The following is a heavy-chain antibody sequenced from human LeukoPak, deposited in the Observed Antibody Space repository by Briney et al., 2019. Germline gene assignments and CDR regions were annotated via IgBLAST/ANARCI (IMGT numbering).Heavy chain of an antibody. Sequence: ASVKVSCKASGYTFTSYYMHWVRQAPGQGLEWMGIINPSGGSTSYAQKLQGRVTMTTDTSTSTAYMELRSLRSDDTAMYYCARNSGHRLMGITNYFDYWGQGTLVTVSS. CDR3: ARNSGHRLMGITNYFDY. CDR1: GYTFTSYY. J-gene: IGHJ4*02. V-gene: IGHV1-46*01. CDR2: INPSGGST. D-gene: IGHD3-10*01.